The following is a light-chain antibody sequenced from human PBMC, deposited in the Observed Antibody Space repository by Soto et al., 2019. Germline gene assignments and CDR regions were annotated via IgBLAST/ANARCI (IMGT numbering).Light chain of an antibody. J-gene: IGKJ1*01. CDR2: YAS. CDR1: QDVSSW. V-gene: IGKV1-5*01. CDR3: YQYNTYSPCP. Sequence: ENKMTQPPSSVSACVGDRVTITCRPSQDVSSWLAWYQQKPGKAPKLLIYYASSLESGGPSRFSGSGSGTEFTLTISSLQHAEDATHYCYQYNTYSPCPFGQGTKVDI.